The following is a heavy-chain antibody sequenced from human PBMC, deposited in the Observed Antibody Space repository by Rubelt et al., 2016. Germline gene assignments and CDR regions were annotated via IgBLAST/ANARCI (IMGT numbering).Heavy chain of an antibody. D-gene: IGHD4-17*01. Sequence: EVQLVQSGGGLVQPGGSLRLSCAASGFTFSSYWMSWVRQAPGKGLEWVANIKQDGSKKDYMDSVKGRFTISRDNAKNSRYLQMNSLRVEDTAVLYCAREGDYNAFDIWGQGTIVTVSS. J-gene: IGHJ3*02. CDR2: IKQDGSKK. V-gene: IGHV3-7*01. CDR1: GFTFSSYW. CDR3: AREGDYNAFDI.